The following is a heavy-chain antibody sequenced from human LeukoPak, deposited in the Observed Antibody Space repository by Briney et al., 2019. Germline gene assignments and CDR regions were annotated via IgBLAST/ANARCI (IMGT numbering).Heavy chain of an antibody. J-gene: IGHJ4*02. CDR3: ARGGYSYGYMGYFDY. CDR1: GYTFNIYG. D-gene: IGHD5-18*01. Sequence: ASVKASCKASGYTFNIYGIGWVRQAPGQGLEWMGWISAYNGNTNYAQKLQGRVTMTTDTSTSTAYMELRSLRSDDTAVYYCARGGYSYGYMGYFDYWGQGTLVTVSS. CDR2: ISAYNGNT. V-gene: IGHV1-18*01.